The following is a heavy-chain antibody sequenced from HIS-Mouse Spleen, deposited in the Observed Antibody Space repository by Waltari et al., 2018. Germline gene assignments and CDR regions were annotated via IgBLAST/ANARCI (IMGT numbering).Heavy chain of an antibody. D-gene: IGHD6-13*01. Sequence: QLQLQESGPGLVKPSETLSLTCTVSGGSISSSSYYWGWIRQPPGKGLEWIGSIYYSWAHSYNPAIKVRVTISVDTSKNQFSLKLSSVTAADTAVYYCAREIPYSSSWYDWYFDLWGRGTLVTVSS. CDR2: IYYSWAH. V-gene: IGHV4-39*07. CDR3: AREIPYSSSWYDWYFDL. CDR1: GGSISSSSYY. J-gene: IGHJ2*01.